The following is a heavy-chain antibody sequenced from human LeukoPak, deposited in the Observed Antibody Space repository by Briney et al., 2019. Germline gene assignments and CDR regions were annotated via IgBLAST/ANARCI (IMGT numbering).Heavy chain of an antibody. Sequence: GASVKVSCKASGYTFTGYYMHWVRQAPGQGLEWMGWINPNSGGTNYAQKFQGWVTMTRDTSISTAYMELSRLRSDDTAVYYCARGHCSGGTCYVDYWGQGTLVTVSS. CDR2: INPNSGGT. D-gene: IGHD2-15*01. CDR1: GYTFTGYY. J-gene: IGHJ4*02. CDR3: ARGHCSGGTCYVDY. V-gene: IGHV1-2*04.